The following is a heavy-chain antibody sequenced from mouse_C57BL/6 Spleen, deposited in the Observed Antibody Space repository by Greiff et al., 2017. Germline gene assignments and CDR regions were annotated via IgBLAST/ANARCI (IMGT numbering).Heavy chain of an antibody. CDR2: IYWDDDK. D-gene: IGHD1-1*01. CDR3: ARRGDYYGSSYDWYFDV. Sequence: QVTLKVSGPGILQSSQTLSLTCSFSGFSLSTSGMGVSWIRQPSGKGLEWLAHIYWDDDKRYNPSLKSRLTISKYTSRNQVFLKITSVDTADTATYYCARRGDYYGSSYDWYFDVWGTGTTVTVSS. V-gene: IGHV8-12*01. CDR1: GFSLSTSGMG. J-gene: IGHJ1*03.